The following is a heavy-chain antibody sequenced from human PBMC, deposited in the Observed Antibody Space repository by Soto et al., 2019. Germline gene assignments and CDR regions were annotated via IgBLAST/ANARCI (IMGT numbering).Heavy chain of an antibody. D-gene: IGHD6-6*01. CDR3: ARAGYSSSYYFDY. CDR2: IWYDGSNK. Sequence: PXGSLVLSCAASGFTFSSYGMHGVRQAPGKGLEWVAVIWYDGSNKYYADSVKGRFTISRDNSKNTLYLQMNSLRAEDTAVYYCARAGYSSSYYFDYWGQGTLVTVSS. V-gene: IGHV3-33*01. CDR1: GFTFSSYG. J-gene: IGHJ4*02.